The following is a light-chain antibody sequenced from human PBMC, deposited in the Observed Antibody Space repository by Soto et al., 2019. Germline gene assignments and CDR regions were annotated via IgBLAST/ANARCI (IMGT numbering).Light chain of an antibody. CDR2: GAS. CDR3: QQYGTSPRT. V-gene: IGKV3-20*01. CDR1: HSVSSRY. J-gene: IGKJ1*01. Sequence: EIVLTQSPGTLSLSPGERATLSCRASHSVSSRYLAWYQQKPDQAPRPLIYGASSRATGFPDRFSGRGSGTDFTLTISRLEPEDFAVYYCQQYGTSPRTFGQGTKVEIK.